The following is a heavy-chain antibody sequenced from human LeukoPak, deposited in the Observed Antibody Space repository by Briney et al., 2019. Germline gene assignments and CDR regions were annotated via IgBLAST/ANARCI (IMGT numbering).Heavy chain of an antibody. CDR2: INHSGST. J-gene: IGHJ3*02. CDR1: GGSFSGYY. V-gene: IGHV4-34*01. D-gene: IGHD3-10*01. CDR3: ARAESYYYSSGDSGAFDI. Sequence: SETLSLTCAVYGGSFSGYYWSWIRQPPGKGLEWIGEINHSGSTNYNPSLKSRVTISVDTSKNQFSLKLSSVTAADTAVYYCARAESYYYSSGDSGAFDIWGQGTMVTVSS.